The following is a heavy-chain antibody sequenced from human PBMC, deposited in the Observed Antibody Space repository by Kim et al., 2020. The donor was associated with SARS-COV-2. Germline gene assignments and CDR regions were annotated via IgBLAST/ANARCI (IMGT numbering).Heavy chain of an antibody. V-gene: IGHV3-23*01. CDR2: ISGSGGST. CDR1: GFTFSSYA. CDR3: ANASITMIVVAPDY. D-gene: IGHD3-22*01. Sequence: GGSLRLSCAASGFTFSSYAMSWVRQAPGKGLEWVSAISGSGGSTYYADSVKGRFTISRDNSKNTLYLQMNSLRAEDTAVYYCANASITMIVVAPDYWGQGTLVTVSS. J-gene: IGHJ4*02.